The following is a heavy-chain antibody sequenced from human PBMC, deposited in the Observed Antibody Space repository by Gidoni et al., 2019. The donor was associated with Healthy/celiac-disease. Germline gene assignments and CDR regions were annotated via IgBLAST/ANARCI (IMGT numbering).Heavy chain of an antibody. CDR3: ARDTLPLYCSSTSCYPNYGMDV. Sequence: QLQLQESGPGLVKPSETLSLPCPVSGGSISSSSYSWGWIRQPPGKGLEWIGSIYYSGSTYYSPSLKSRVTISVDTSKNQCSLKLSSVTAADTAVYYCARDTLPLYCSSTSCYPNYGMDVWGQGTTVTVSS. J-gene: IGHJ6*02. CDR2: IYYSGST. D-gene: IGHD2-2*01. V-gene: IGHV4-39*07. CDR1: GGSISSSSYS.